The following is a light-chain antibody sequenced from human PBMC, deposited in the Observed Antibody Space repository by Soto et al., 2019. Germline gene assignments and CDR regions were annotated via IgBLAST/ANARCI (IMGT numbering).Light chain of an antibody. J-gene: IGKJ1*01. Sequence: IQVTQSPSSLSASVGDRVTITCQASQNINNYLNWYQQKPGRAPKLLIYDASNLEAGVPSRFRGSGSGTEFTLTISSLQPDDFATYYCQQYNSYSWTFGQGTKVDVK. CDR3: QQYNSYSWT. CDR1: QNINNY. V-gene: IGKV1-33*01. CDR2: DAS.